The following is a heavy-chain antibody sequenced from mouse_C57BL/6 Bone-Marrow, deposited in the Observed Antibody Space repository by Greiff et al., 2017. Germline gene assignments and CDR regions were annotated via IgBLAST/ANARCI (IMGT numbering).Heavy chain of an antibody. D-gene: IGHD1-1*01. CDR3: ARRTTVVPFAY. CDR2: FHPYNNYT. CDR1: GYTFTTYP. Sequence: QVQLQQSGAELVKPGASVKMSCKASGYTFTTYPIEWMKQNHGKSLEWIGNFHPYNNYTKYHEKFKGKATLTVEKSSSTVYLQLSQLTSDDSAVDYCARRTTVVPFAYWGQGTLVTVSA. V-gene: IGHV1-47*01. J-gene: IGHJ3*01.